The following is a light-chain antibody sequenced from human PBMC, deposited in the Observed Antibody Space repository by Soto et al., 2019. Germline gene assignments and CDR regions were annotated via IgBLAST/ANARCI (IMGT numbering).Light chain of an antibody. V-gene: IGKV3-20*01. CDR2: GAS. J-gene: IGKJ1*01. CDR1: QSVSSSY. Sequence: EIVLTQSPGTLSLSPGERATLSCRASQSVSSSYLAWYQQKPGQAPRPLIYGASSSATGIPDRFSGSVSGTDVPLPISRLEPEDFAVYYCQQYSSSPWTCGQGTEVEIK. CDR3: QQYSSSPWT.